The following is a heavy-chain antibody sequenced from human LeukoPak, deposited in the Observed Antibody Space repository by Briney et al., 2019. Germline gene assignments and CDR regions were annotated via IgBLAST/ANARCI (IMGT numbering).Heavy chain of an antibody. CDR3: ARSMVRGVIMWYYFDY. Sequence: SETLSLTCTVSGGSISNNYWSWIRQPAGKGLEWIGRIYTSGSTNYNPSLKSRVTMSVDTSKNQFSLKLSSVTAADTAVYYCARSMVRGVIMWYYFDYWGQGTLVTVSS. J-gene: IGHJ4*02. CDR1: GGSISNNY. D-gene: IGHD3-10*01. CDR2: IYTSGST. V-gene: IGHV4-4*07.